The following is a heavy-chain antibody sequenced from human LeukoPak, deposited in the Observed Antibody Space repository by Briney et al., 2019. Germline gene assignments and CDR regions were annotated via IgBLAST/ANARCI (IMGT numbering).Heavy chain of an antibody. CDR2: ISWNSGSI. V-gene: IGHV3-9*01. D-gene: IGHD6-19*01. CDR3: AKGMYSSGWYDYYYYGMDV. J-gene: IGHJ6*02. CDR1: GFTFDDYA. Sequence: GGSLRLSCAASGFTFDDYAMHWVRQAPGKGLECVSGISWNSGSIGYADSVKGRFTISRDNAKNSLYLQMNSLRAEDTALYYCAKGMYSSGWYDYYYYGMDVWGQGTTVTVSS.